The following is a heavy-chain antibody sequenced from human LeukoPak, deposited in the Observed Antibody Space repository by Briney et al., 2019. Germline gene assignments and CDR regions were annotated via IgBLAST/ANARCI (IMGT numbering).Heavy chain of an antibody. CDR3: AKDTDGDYNGDFDY. Sequence: GGSLGLSCAASGFTFGDYAMHWVRQAPGKGLEWVSGISWNSGSIGYADSVKGRFTISRDNAKNSLYLQMNSLRAEDTALYYCAKDTDGDYNGDFDYWGQGTLVTVSS. CDR2: ISWNSGSI. D-gene: IGHD4-17*01. J-gene: IGHJ4*02. CDR1: GFTFGDYA. V-gene: IGHV3-9*01.